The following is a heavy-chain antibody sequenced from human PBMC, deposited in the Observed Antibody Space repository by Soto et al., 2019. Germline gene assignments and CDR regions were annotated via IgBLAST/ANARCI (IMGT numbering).Heavy chain of an antibody. CDR1: GFTFSSYE. Sequence: GGSLRLSCAASGFTFSSYEMNWVRQAPGKGLEWVSYISSSGSTIYYADSVKGRFTISRDNAKNSLYLQMNSLRAEDTAVYYCARGGAYNWNDWFDPWGQGTLVTVSS. CDR2: ISSSGSTI. CDR3: ARGGAYNWNDWFDP. D-gene: IGHD1-20*01. V-gene: IGHV3-48*03. J-gene: IGHJ5*02.